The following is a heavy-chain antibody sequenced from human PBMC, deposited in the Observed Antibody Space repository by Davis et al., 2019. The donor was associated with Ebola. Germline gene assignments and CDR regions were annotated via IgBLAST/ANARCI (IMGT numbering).Heavy chain of an antibody. CDR3: ARVGDFQGVY. V-gene: IGHV4-61*03. Sequence: PSDTLSPTFAVPGGPVTSGGYFWAWIRQPPGKGLEWIGYIYSSGDIHLSPSLRSRASIFRDTFKNHFSVALTSVTAADTAVYYCARVGDFQGVYWGQGTLVTVSS. CDR2: IYSSGDI. D-gene: IGHD2-8*01. CDR1: GGPVTSGGYF. J-gene: IGHJ4*02.